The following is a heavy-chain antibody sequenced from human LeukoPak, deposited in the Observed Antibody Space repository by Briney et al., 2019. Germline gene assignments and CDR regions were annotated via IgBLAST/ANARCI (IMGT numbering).Heavy chain of an antibody. CDR3: ARVSYYDSSGNRGAFDY. CDR1: GYSISSGHY. D-gene: IGHD3-22*01. CDR2: INHSGST. Sequence: KPSETLSLTCAVSGYSISSGHYWSWIRQPPGKGLEWIGEINHSGSTNYNPSLKSRVTISVDTSKNQFSLKLSSVTAADTAVYYCARVSYYDSSGNRGAFDYWGQGTLVTVSS. V-gene: IGHV4-34*01. J-gene: IGHJ4*02.